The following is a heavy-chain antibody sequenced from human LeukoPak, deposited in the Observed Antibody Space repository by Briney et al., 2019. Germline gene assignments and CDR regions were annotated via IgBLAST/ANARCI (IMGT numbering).Heavy chain of an antibody. Sequence: PGGSLRLSCAASGITVSNNYMNWVRQAPGKGLEWVSSISSSSSYIYYADSVKGRFTISRDNAKNSLYLQMNSLRAEDTAVYYCASLYCSSTSCLLWGQGTLVTVSS. D-gene: IGHD2-2*01. CDR2: ISSSSSYI. CDR3: ASLYCSSTSCLL. CDR1: GITVSNNY. J-gene: IGHJ4*02. V-gene: IGHV3-21*01.